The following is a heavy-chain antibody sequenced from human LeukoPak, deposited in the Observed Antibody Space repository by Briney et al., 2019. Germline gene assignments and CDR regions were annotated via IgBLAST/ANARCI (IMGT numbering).Heavy chain of an antibody. D-gene: IGHD2-15*01. J-gene: IGHJ4*02. CDR3: ARDEGGYFDY. CDR1: GFTFSSYA. V-gene: IGHV3-30*04. Sequence: PGGSLRLSCAASGFTFSSYAMRWVRQAPGKGLEWVAVISYDGSNKYYADSVKGRFTISRDNSKNTLYLQMNSLRAEDTAVYYCARDEGGYFDYWGQETLVTVSS. CDR2: ISYDGSNK.